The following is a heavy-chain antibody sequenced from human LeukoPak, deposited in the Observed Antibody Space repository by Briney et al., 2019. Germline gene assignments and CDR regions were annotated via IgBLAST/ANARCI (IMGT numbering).Heavy chain of an antibody. J-gene: IGHJ3*02. D-gene: IGHD2-2*01. CDR3: ATAHSSVVVLCDAFDI. V-gene: IGHV1-24*01. Sequence: GASVKVSCKVSGYTLTELSMHWVRQAPGKGLEWMGGFDPEDGETIYAQKFQGRVTMTEDTSTDTAYMELSSLRSEDTAVYYCATAHSSVVVLCDAFDIWGQGTMVTVSS. CDR2: FDPEDGET. CDR1: GYTLTELS.